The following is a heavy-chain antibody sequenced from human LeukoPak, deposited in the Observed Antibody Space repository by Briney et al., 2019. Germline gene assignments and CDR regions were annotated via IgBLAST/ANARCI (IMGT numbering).Heavy chain of an antibody. Sequence: SETLSLTCAVYGGSFSGYYWSWIRQPPGKGLEWIGEINHSGSTNYNPSLKSRVTISVDTSNNQFSLKLSSVTAADTAVYYCARDGTPYYGSGKSQTNYWGQGTLVTVSS. CDR2: INHSGST. J-gene: IGHJ4*02. CDR1: GGSFSGYY. V-gene: IGHV4-34*01. CDR3: ARDGTPYYGSGKSQTNY. D-gene: IGHD3-10*01.